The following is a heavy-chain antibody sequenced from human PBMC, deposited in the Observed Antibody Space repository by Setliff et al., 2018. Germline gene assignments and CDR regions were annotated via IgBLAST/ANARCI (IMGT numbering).Heavy chain of an antibody. V-gene: IGHV1-2*06. CDR3: ARRVGSVGIQLPDY. J-gene: IGHJ4*02. CDR2: INPDSGST. D-gene: IGHD5-18*01. Sequence: ASVKVSCKASGYTFTDYYIHWVRQAPGQGLEWMGRINPDSGSTNYAQKFQGRVTMTRNTSISTAYMELSSLRSEDTAVYYCARRVGSVGIQLPDYWGQGTLVTVSS. CDR1: GYTFTDYY.